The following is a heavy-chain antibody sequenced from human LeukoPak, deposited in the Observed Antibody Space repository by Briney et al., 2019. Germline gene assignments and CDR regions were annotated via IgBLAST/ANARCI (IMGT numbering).Heavy chain of an antibody. V-gene: IGHV3-7*01. CDR3: AILRGGTVASFEY. D-gene: IGHD3-16*01. CDR2: IKQDGSEK. J-gene: IGHJ4*02. Sequence: GGSLRLSCAASGFTFSSYWMSWVRQAPGKGLEWVANIKQDGSEKYYVDSVKGRFTISRDNAKNSLYLQMNSLRVEDTAVYYCAILRGGTVASFEYWGQGTLVTVSS. CDR1: GFTFSSYW.